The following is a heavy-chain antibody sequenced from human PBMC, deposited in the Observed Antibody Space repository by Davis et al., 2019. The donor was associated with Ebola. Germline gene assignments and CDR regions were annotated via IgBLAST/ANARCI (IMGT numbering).Heavy chain of an antibody. J-gene: IGHJ4*02. V-gene: IGHV3-74*01. CDR1: GFTFSSYW. CDR3: ARTLCSSTSCFDY. Sequence: GESLKISCAASGFTFSSYWMHWVRQAPGKGLVWVSRINSDGSSTSYADSVKGRFTISRDNAKNTLYLQMNSLRAEDTAVYYCARTLCSSTSCFDYWGQGTLVTVSS. CDR2: INSDGSST. D-gene: IGHD2-2*01.